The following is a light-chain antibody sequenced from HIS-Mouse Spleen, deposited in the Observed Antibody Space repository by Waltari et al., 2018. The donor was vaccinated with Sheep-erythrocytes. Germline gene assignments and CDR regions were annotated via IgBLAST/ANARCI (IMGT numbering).Light chain of an antibody. CDR1: SSDVGRYNL. CDR2: EGS. CDR3: CSYAGSSTPWV. V-gene: IGLV2-23*01. Sequence: SALTQPASVSGSPGQSITIPCTGTSSDVGRYNLASWYPQHPGKAPNLMIYEGSKRPSGVSNRFSGSKSGNTASLTISGLQAEDEADYYCCSYAGSSTPWVFGGGTKLTVL. J-gene: IGLJ3*02.